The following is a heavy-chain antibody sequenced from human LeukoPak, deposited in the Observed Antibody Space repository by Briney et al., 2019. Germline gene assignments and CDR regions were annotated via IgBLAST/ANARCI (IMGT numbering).Heavy chain of an antibody. D-gene: IGHD5-18*01. CDR3: AKGVDTAMVTVPYYYYYYMDV. V-gene: IGHV3-11*04. J-gene: IGHJ6*03. CDR2: ISSSGSTI. Sequence: GGSLRLSCAASGFTFSDYYMSWIRQAPGKGLEWVSYISSSGSTIYYADSVKGRSTISRDNAKNSLYLQMNSLRAEDTAVYYCAKGVDTAMVTVPYYYYYYMDVWGKGTTVTISS. CDR1: GFTFSDYY.